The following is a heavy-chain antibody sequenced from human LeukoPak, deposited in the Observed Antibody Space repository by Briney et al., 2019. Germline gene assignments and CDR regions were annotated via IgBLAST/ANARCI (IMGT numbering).Heavy chain of an antibody. CDR1: GITFSSYN. V-gene: IGHV3-48*02. D-gene: IGHD6-13*01. CDR2: ISSSSTI. CDR3: AKDATYSGSLYEIHPVGSFQH. Sequence: GGSLRLSCAASGITFSSYNMNWVRQAPGKGLEWVSYISSSSTIFYADSVKGRFTISRDNAKNSLYLQMNRLRDEDTAVYYCAKDATYSGSLYEIHPVGSFQHWGQGTLVTVSS. J-gene: IGHJ1*01.